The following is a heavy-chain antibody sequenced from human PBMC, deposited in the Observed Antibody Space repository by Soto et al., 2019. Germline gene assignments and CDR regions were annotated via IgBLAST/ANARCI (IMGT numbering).Heavy chain of an antibody. CDR1: GVPIGTYY. CDR3: ARNEGYSYGQFPFDY. V-gene: IGHV4-59*08. J-gene: IGHJ4*02. D-gene: IGHD5-18*01. CDR2: VYSSGST. Sequence: SETLSLTCTVSGVPIGTYYWSWIRQPPGRQLEWIGYVYSSGSTNYNPPFKSRVTMSADTSKNQVSLKLTSVTAADTAIYYCARNEGYSYGQFPFDYWGQGSLVT.